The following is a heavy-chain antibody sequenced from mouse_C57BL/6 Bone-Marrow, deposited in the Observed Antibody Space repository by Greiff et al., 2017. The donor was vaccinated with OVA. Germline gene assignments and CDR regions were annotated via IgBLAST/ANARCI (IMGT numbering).Heavy chain of an antibody. V-gene: IGHV1-26*01. J-gene: IGHJ3*01. CDR3: ASGPLYGPWFAY. CDR1: GYTFTDYY. Sequence: EVQLQQSGPELVKPGASVKISCKASGYTFTDYYMNWVKQSHGKSLEWIGDINPNNGGTSYNQKFKGKATLTVDKSSSTAYMELRSLTSEDSAVYYCASGPLYGPWFAYWGQGTLVTVSA. D-gene: IGHD1-1*02. CDR2: INPNNGGT.